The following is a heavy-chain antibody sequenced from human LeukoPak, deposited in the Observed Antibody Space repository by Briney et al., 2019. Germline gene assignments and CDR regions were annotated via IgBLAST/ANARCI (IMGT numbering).Heavy chain of an antibody. CDR3: ARADRLHGGPYLIGP. Sequence: ASVNVSCKASGYTFTSYDINWVRQAPGQGLEWMGWINPNSGGTSSEQKFQGRVTMTRDTSITTVYMEVNWLTSDDTAIYYCARADRLHGGPYLIGPWGQGTLVTVSS. CDR1: GYTFTSYD. CDR2: INPNSGGT. V-gene: IGHV1-2*02. D-gene: IGHD2-21*01. J-gene: IGHJ5*02.